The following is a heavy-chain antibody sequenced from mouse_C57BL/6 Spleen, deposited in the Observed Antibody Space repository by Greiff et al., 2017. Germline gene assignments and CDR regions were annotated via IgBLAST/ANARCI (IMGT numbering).Heavy chain of an antibody. Sequence: QVQLKQPGAELVKPGASVKLSCKASGYTFTSYWMHWVQQRPGQGLEWIGMIHPNSGSTNYNEKFKSKATLTVAKSSSTAYMQLSSLTSEDSAVYYCARRITTVVATGYFDVWGTGTTVTVSS. D-gene: IGHD1-1*01. CDR1: GYTFTSYW. CDR3: ARRITTVVATGYFDV. V-gene: IGHV1-64*01. J-gene: IGHJ1*03. CDR2: IHPNSGST.